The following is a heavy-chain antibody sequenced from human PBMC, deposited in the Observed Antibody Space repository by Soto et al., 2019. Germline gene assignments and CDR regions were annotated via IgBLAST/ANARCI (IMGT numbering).Heavy chain of an antibody. J-gene: IGHJ6*02. CDR1: GFTFSSYG. CDR2: IWYDGSNK. D-gene: IGHD3-22*01. CDR3: ARDSDYYDSSGYYGMDV. Sequence: QVQLVESGGGVVQPGRSLRLSCAASGFTFSSYGMHWVRQAPGKGLEWVAVIWYDGSNKYYADSVKGRFTISRYNSKNTLYLQMYSLRAEDTAVYYCARDSDYYDSSGYYGMDVWGRGTAVTVSS. V-gene: IGHV3-33*01.